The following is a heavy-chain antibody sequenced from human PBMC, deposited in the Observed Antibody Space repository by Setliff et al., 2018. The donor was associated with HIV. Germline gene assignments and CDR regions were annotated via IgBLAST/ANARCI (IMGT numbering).Heavy chain of an antibody. CDR2: IYHSGST. CDR3: VRVDYGDYDFDY. D-gene: IGHD4-17*01. V-gene: IGHV4-38-2*02. Sequence: SETLSLTCTVSGHSITSDYQWGWIRQPPGKGLEWIGSIYHSGSTYYNPSLQSRVTISVDTTKSQISLKLISVTSADTAVFYCVRVDYGDYDFDYWGQGTLVTVSS. CDR1: GHSITSDYQ. J-gene: IGHJ4*02.